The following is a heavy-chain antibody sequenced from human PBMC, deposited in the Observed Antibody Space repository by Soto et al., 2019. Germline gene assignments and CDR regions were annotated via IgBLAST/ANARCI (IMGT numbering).Heavy chain of an antibody. D-gene: IGHD1-20*01. CDR2: INGDGSNI. J-gene: IGHJ3*01. CDR1: GFIFSNYW. V-gene: IGHV3-74*03. Sequence: EVQLVESGGGLVQPGGSLRLSCAASGFIFSNYWMHWVRQAPGKGLVWVSRINGDGSNIKYADSVKGRFIIARDNAKSTLFLQMNSLSDDDMAVYYCARKYHWGIDNCPTEKAPDVWCQGTMVTVSS. CDR3: ARKYHWGIDNCPTEKAPDV.